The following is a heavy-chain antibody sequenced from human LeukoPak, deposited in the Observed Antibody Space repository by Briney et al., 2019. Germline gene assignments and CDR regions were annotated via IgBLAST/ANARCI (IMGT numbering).Heavy chain of an antibody. CDR1: GFTFSSYG. V-gene: IGHV3-30*03. CDR2: ISYDGSNK. D-gene: IGHD3-16*01. J-gene: IGHJ4*02. Sequence: GGSLRLSCAASGFTFSSYGMHWVRQAPGKGLEWVAVISYDGSNKYYADSVKGRFTISRDNSKNTLYLQMNSLRAEDTAVYYCARSRYGYAAYWGQGTLVTVSS. CDR3: ARSRYGYAAY.